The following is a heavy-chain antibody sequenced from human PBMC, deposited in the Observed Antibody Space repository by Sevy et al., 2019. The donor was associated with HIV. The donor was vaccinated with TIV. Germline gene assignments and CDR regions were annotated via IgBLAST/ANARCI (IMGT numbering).Heavy chain of an antibody. Sequence: ASVKVSCKASGYTFTGYYMHWVRQAPGQGLEWMGWINPNSGGTNYGEKFQGRVTMTRDTSISTAYMELSRLRSDDTAVYYCARGGVDFWSGYPFDYWGQGTLVTVSS. D-gene: IGHD3-3*01. V-gene: IGHV1-2*02. CDR2: INPNSGGT. CDR3: ARGGVDFWSGYPFDY. J-gene: IGHJ4*02. CDR1: GYTFTGYY.